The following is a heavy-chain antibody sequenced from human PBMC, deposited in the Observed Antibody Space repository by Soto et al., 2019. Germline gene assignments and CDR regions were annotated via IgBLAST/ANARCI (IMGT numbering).Heavy chain of an antibody. CDR1: GFSLTTTGLG. D-gene: IGHD2-15*01. CDR2: IYWNEEK. V-gene: IGHV2-5*01. Sequence: QITWKEAGPTLVTPTQTVTVTCTYSGFSLTTTGLGVAWMRQPPGKAREWLALIYWNEEKRYRPSLRSRLTIPTDTSTTQVVLTLTYLAPVPTPTYSFAPEAFGSATWFAPCGHGTLVIVSS. J-gene: IGHJ5*02. CDR3: APEAFGSATWFAP.